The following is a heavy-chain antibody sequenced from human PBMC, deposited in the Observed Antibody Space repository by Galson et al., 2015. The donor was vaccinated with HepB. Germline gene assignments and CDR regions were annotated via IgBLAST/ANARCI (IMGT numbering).Heavy chain of an antibody. Sequence: SLRLSCAASGFTFSSYAMHWVRQAPGKGLEWVAVISYDGSNKYYADSVKGRFTISRDNSKNTLYLQMNSLRAEDTAVYYCAREELGYCSSTSCYPYGMDVWGQGTTVTVSS. D-gene: IGHD2-2*01. CDR3: AREELGYCSSTSCYPYGMDV. CDR2: ISYDGSNK. CDR1: GFTFSSYA. J-gene: IGHJ6*02. V-gene: IGHV3-30-3*01.